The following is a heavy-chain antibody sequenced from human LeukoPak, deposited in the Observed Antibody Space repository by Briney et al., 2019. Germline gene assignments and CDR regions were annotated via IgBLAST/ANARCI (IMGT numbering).Heavy chain of an antibody. Sequence: SQTLSLTCAISGDSVSSNSAAWNWIRQSPSRGLEWLGRTYYRSKWYNDYAVSVKSRITLNPDTSKNQFSLKLSSVTAADTAVYYCAGGYDYVWGRYRHNWFDPWGQGTLVTVPS. J-gene: IGHJ5*02. CDR1: GDSVSSNSAA. CDR3: AGGYDYVWGRYRHNWFDP. CDR2: TYYRSKWYN. V-gene: IGHV6-1*01. D-gene: IGHD3-16*02.